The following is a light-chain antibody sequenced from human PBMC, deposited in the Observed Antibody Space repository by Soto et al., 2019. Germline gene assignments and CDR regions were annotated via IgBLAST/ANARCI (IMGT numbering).Light chain of an antibody. Sequence: QSVLTQPPSVSGAPWQRVTISLTGSSSNLWAPYDVHWYQQPPGTAPKLLIFGNTNRPSGVPNRFSGSKSGTSASLAITGLQAEDAAAYYCQSYDSGVGSPNVVFGGGTKLTGL. V-gene: IGLV1-40*01. CDR1: SSNLWAPYD. CDR2: GNT. CDR3: QSYDSGVGSPNVV. J-gene: IGLJ2*01.